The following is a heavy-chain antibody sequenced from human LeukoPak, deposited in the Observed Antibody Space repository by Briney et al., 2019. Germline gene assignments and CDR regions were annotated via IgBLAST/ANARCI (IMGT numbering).Heavy chain of an antibody. CDR3: AKDRDYDFWSGYSVNYYGMDV. Sequence: GGPLRLSCAASGFTFSSYGMHWVRQAPGKGLEWVAVISYDGSNKYYADSVKGRFTISRDNSKNTLYLQMNSLRAEDTAVYYCAKDRDYDFWSGYSVNYYGMDVWGQGTTVAVSS. J-gene: IGHJ6*02. V-gene: IGHV3-30*18. D-gene: IGHD3-3*01. CDR2: ISYDGSNK. CDR1: GFTFSSYG.